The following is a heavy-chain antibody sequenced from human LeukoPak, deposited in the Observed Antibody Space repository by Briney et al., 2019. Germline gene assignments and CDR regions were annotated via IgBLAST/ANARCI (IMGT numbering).Heavy chain of an antibody. CDR1: GYSISNNYY. V-gene: IGHV4-38-2*02. D-gene: IGHD6-19*01. CDR3: ARDQDSSGWYPGWFDP. Sequence: PSETLSLTCTVSGYSISNNYYWGWIRQPPGKDLEWIGSIYHSGSTYYNPSLKSRVTISVDTSKNQFSLILTSVTAADTAVYYCARDQDSSGWYPGWFDPWGQGTLVTVSS. CDR2: IYHSGST. J-gene: IGHJ5*02.